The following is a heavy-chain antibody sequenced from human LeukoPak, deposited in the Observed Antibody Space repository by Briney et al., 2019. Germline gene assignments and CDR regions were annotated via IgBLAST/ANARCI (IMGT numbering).Heavy chain of an antibody. CDR3: ARAVVIAAAGTGGFDP. J-gene: IGHJ5*02. Sequence: PVKVSCKASGGTFSSYAISWVRQAPGQGLEWMGGIIPIFGTANYAQKFQGRVTITTDESTSTAYMELSSLRSEDTAVYYCARAVVIAAAGTGGFDPWGQGTLVTVSS. CDR2: IIPIFGTA. CDR1: GGTFSSYA. D-gene: IGHD6-13*01. V-gene: IGHV1-69*05.